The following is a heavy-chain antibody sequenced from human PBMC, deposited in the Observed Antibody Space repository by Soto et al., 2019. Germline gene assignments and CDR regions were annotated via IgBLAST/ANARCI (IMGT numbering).Heavy chain of an antibody. CDR2: INPTTGLT. V-gene: IGHV1-46*01. J-gene: IGHJ6*02. CDR1: GYAFSNNF. CDR3: ARALRNGYFYGMDI. D-gene: IGHD2-8*01. Sequence: ASVKVSCKASGYAFSNNFMHWVRQAPAQGLKWMGVINPTTGLTSNAQKFQGRITMTSDTSSSTAYMELSSLRSEDTAVYYCARALRNGYFYGMDIWGQGTTVTVSS.